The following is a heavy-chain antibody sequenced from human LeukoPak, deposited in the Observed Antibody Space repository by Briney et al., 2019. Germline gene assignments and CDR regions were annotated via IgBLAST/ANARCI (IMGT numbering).Heavy chain of an antibody. Sequence: GGSLRLSCAASGFSFSTYGMHWVRQAPGMGLEWVAVVTYDGNIANSADPVRGRFSISRDNSKNTLYLQMNSLRGEDPAVYYCVRDDDGQPNYFDNWGQGTLVTVSS. CDR3: VRDDDGQPNYFDN. CDR1: GFSFSTYG. CDR2: VTYDGNIA. V-gene: IGHV3-33*05. D-gene: IGHD4-17*01. J-gene: IGHJ4*02.